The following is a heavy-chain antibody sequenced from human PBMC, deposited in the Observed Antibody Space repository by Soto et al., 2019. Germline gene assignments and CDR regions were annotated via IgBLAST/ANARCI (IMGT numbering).Heavy chain of an antibody. CDR1: GFTFSDYD. V-gene: IGHV3-30*18. CDR2: ISYDGSKR. Sequence: GSLRLSCAASGFTFSDYDMHWVRQAPGKGLEWLRVISYDGSKRYYAESVKGRFTISRDNSKNTLYLQMDSLRPEDTAVYYCAKDKGKGNFRYYFESWGQGTLVTVSS. D-gene: IGHD3-9*01. J-gene: IGHJ4*02. CDR3: AKDKGKGNFRYYFES.